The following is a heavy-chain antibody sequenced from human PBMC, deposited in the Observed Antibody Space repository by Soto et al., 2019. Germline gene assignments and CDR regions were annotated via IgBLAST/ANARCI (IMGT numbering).Heavy chain of an antibody. CDR3: ARSANVLRFLEWLSLYYYGMDV. CDR2: IIPIFGTA. CDR1: GGTFSSYA. Sequence: QVQLVQSGAEVKKPGSSVKVSFKASGGTFSSYAISWVRQAPGQGLEWMGGIIPIFGTANYAQKFQGRVTITADKSTSTAYMELSSLRSEDTAVYYCARSANVLRFLEWLSLYYYGMDVWGQGTTVTVSS. D-gene: IGHD3-3*01. V-gene: IGHV1-69*06. J-gene: IGHJ6*02.